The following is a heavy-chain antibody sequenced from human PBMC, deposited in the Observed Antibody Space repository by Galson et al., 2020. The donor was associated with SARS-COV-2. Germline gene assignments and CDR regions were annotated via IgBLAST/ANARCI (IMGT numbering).Heavy chain of an antibody. CDR2: INPNSGGT. Sequence: ASVKVSCKASGYTFPGYYMHWVRQAPGQGLEWMGWINPNSGGTNYAQKFQGWVTMTRDTSISTAYMEMSRLRSDDTALYYCARGSYYDSSGYYWGYYYYDGMDVWGQGTTVTVSS. CDR3: ARGSYYDSSGYYWGYYYYDGMDV. D-gene: IGHD3-22*01. CDR1: GYTFPGYY. J-gene: IGHJ6*02. V-gene: IGHV1-2*04.